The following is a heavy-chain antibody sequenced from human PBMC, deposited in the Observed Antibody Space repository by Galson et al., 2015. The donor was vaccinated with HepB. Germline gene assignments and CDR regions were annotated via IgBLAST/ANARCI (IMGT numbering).Heavy chain of an antibody. D-gene: IGHD3-10*01. Sequence: SVKVSCKASGGTFSSYTISWVRQAPGQGLEWMGRIIPILGIANYAQKFQGRVTITADKSTSTAYMELNSLRSEDTAVYYCASNYGSGSYSWFDPWGQGTLVTVSS. V-gene: IGHV1-69*02. CDR3: ASNYGSGSYSWFDP. CDR1: GGTFSSYT. CDR2: IIPILGIA. J-gene: IGHJ5*02.